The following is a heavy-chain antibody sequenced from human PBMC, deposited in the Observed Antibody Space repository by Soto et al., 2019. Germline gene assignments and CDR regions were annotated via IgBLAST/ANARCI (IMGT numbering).Heavy chain of an antibody. V-gene: IGHV3-21*01. CDR2: ISSSSSYI. CDR1: GFTFSSYS. CDR3: AREMRVGYCSSTSCYNAFDI. J-gene: IGHJ3*02. D-gene: IGHD2-2*02. Sequence: PGGSLRLSCAASGFTFSSYSMNWVRQAPGKGLEWVSSISSSSSYIYYADSVKGRFTISRDNAKNSLYLQMNSLRAEDTAVYYCAREMRVGYCSSTSCYNAFDIWGQGTMVTVSS.